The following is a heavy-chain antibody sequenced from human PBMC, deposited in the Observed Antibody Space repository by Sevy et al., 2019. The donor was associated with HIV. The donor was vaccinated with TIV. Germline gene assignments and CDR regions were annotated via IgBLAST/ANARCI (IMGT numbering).Heavy chain of an antibody. CDR3: AKNSVRIYYFDY. CDR1: GFTFSSYA. J-gene: IGHJ4*02. D-gene: IGHD2-15*01. Sequence: GGSLRLSCAASGFTFSSYAMSWVHQAPGKGLEWVSAISGSGGSTYYADSVKGRFTISRDNSKNTLYLQMNSLRAEDTAVYYCAKNSVRIYYFDYWGQGTLVTVSS. V-gene: IGHV3-23*01. CDR2: ISGSGGST.